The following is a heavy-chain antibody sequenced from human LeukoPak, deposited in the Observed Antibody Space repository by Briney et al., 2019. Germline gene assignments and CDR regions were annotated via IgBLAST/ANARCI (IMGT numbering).Heavy chain of an antibody. CDR2: IYYSGST. D-gene: IGHD4-17*01. Sequence: SETLSLTCTVSGGSISRYYWSWIRQPPGKGLEWIGYIYYSGSTYYNPSLKSRVTISVDTSKNQFSLKLSSVTAADTAVYYCARHPGDPQLDAFDIWGQGTMVTVSS. J-gene: IGHJ3*02. V-gene: IGHV4-59*08. CDR3: ARHPGDPQLDAFDI. CDR1: GGSISRYY.